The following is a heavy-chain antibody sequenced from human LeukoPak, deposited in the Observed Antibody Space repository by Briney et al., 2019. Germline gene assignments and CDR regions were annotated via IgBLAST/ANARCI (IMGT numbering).Heavy chain of an antibody. D-gene: IGHD3-16*01. CDR1: GYSFTTYW. Sequence: GESLKISCRSSGYSFTTYWIGWVRQMPGKGLEWMGIIDLADSDTRYGPSFQGQVTISADKSISTAYLQWSSLKASDTAICYCARRVLSDAFDIWGQGTMVTVSS. CDR2: IDLADSDT. CDR3: ARRVLSDAFDI. J-gene: IGHJ3*02. V-gene: IGHV5-51*01.